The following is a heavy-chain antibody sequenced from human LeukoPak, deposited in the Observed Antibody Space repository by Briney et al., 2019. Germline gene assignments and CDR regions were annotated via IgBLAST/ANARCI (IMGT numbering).Heavy chain of an antibody. CDR1: GFTLSSHA. D-gene: IGHD3-9*01. CDR3: ARFGRLVNPGY. Sequence: SGGSLRLSCGALGFTLSSHAMSWVRQAPGKGLEWVSAISGSGGSTYYADSVKGRFTISRDNSKNTLYLQMNSLRAEDTAVYYCARFGRLVNPGYWGQGTLVTVSS. V-gene: IGHV3-23*01. CDR2: ISGSGGST. J-gene: IGHJ4*02.